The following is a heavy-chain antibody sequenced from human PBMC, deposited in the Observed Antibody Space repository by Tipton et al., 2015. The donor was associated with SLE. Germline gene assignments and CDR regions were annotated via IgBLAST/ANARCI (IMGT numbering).Heavy chain of an antibody. V-gene: IGHV4-4*02. CDR2: IYHSESP. D-gene: IGHD1-7*01. Sequence: TLFLTCAVSGGSIISSSWWSWVRQPPGKGLEWIGDIYHSESPNYNPSLKSRVTISIDKSKNQFSLKLTSVTAADTAVYHCTRVPRYNWNYIADWGQGTLVSVSS. CDR3: TRVPRYNWNYIAD. J-gene: IGHJ4*02. CDR1: GGSIISSSW.